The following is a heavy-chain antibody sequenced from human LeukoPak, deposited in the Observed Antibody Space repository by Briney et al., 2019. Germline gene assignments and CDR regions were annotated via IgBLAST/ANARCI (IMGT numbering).Heavy chain of an antibody. V-gene: IGHV1-69*13. CDR3: SVGMGSSSPFDY. J-gene: IGHJ4*02. CDR1: GGTFSSYA. CDR2: IIPIFGTA. D-gene: IGHD6-6*01. Sequence: SVKVSCKASGGTFSSYAISWVRQAPGQGLEWMGGIIPIFGTANYAQKFQGRVTITADESTSTAYMELSSLRSEDTAVYYCSVGMGSSSPFDYWGQGTLVTVSS.